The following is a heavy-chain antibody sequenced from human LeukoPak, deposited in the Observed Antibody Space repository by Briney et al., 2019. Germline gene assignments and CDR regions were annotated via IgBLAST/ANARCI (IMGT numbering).Heavy chain of an antibody. J-gene: IGHJ4*02. Sequence: ASVKVSCKASGYTFTSYDINWVRQATGQGLEWMGWMNPNSGNTGYAQKFQGRVTMTRNTSISTAYMELSSLRSEDTAVYYCARGGFSPGTKYSSGWYLVYWGQGTLVTVSS. D-gene: IGHD6-19*01. CDR1: GYTFTSYD. CDR2: MNPNSGNT. CDR3: ARGGFSPGTKYSSGWYLVY. V-gene: IGHV1-8*02.